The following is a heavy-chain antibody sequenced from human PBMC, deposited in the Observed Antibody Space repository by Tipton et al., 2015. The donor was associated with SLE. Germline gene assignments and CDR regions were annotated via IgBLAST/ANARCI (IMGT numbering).Heavy chain of an antibody. V-gene: IGHV4-38-2*02. CDR1: GYSISSGYY. J-gene: IGHJ4*02. CDR2: IYHSGST. Sequence: TLSLTCTVSGYSISSGYYWGWIRQPPGKGLEWIGSIYHSGSTYYNPSLKSRVTISVDTSKNQFSLKLSSVTAADTAVYYCARGTSSSTWGYYFDYWGQGTLVTVSS. CDR3: ARGTSSSTWGYYFDY. D-gene: IGHD6-6*01.